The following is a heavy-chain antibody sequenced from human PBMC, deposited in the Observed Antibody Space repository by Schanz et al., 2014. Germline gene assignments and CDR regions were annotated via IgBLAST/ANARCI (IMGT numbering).Heavy chain of an antibody. V-gene: IGHV1-3*01. Sequence: QVQVVQSGAEVKKPGASVKVSCKASGYTFTAYGINWVRQAPGQRLEWMGWINAGTGNTEYSQKFQGRVTITRDTLASTAYMEVSSLRSEDTAVYYCARSGSSNWYFFDYWGQGTLVTVSS. CDR2: INAGTGNT. J-gene: IGHJ4*02. D-gene: IGHD6-13*01. CDR3: ARSGSSNWYFFDY. CDR1: GYTFTAYG.